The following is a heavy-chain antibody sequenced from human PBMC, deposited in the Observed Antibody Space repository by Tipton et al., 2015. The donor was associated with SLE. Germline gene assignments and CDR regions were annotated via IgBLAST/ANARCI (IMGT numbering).Heavy chain of an antibody. CDR3: ARLVAVAGYYFDY. V-gene: IGHV3-7*01. CDR1: GSTFSSYW. D-gene: IGHD6-19*01. J-gene: IGHJ4*02. Sequence: SLRLSCAASGSTFSSYWMSWVRQAPGKGLEWVANIKQDGSEKYYVDSVKGRFTIARDNAKNSLYLQMNSLRAEDTAVYYCARLVAVAGYYFDYWGQGTLVTVSS. CDR2: IKQDGSEK.